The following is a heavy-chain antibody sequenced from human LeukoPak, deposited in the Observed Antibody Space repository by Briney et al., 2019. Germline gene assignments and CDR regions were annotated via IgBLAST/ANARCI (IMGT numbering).Heavy chain of an antibody. CDR3: ARASTYVWGSSRPYYFDY. D-gene: IGHD3-16*01. CDR2: INHSGST. J-gene: IGHJ4*02. Sequence: SETLSLTCAVYGGSFSGYYWSWIRQPPGKGLEWIGEINHSGSTNYNPSLKSRVTIPVDTSKNQFSLKLSSVTAADTAVYYCARASTYVWGSSRPYYFDYWGQGTLVTVSS. V-gene: IGHV4-34*01. CDR1: GGSFSGYY.